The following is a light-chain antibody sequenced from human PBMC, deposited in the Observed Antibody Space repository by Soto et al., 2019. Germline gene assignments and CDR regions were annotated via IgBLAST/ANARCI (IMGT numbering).Light chain of an antibody. CDR2: DVT. J-gene: IGLJ3*02. V-gene: IGLV2-11*01. Sequence: HSVLAQPRSVSGSHGQSVTISCTGTSSDVGGYDFVSWYQQLPGKAPKLMILDVTKRSSGVPDRFSGSKSGNSASLTISGLQAEDEADYYCCSYAGSYNLGVFGGGTKLTVL. CDR1: SSDVGGYDF. CDR3: CSYAGSYNLGV.